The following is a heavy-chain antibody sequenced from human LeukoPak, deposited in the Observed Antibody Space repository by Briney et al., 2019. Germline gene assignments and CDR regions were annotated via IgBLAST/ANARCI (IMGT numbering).Heavy chain of an antibody. CDR2: ISYDGSNK. D-gene: IGHD6-19*01. CDR3: ASEYSSGWYSFDY. CDR1: GLTFSSYA. Sequence: GGSLRLSCAASGLTFSSYAMHWVRQAPGKGLEWVAVISYDGSNKYYADSVKGRFTISRDNSKNTLYLQMNSLRAEDTAVYYCASEYSSGWYSFDYWGQGTLVTVSS. V-gene: IGHV3-30*04. J-gene: IGHJ4*02.